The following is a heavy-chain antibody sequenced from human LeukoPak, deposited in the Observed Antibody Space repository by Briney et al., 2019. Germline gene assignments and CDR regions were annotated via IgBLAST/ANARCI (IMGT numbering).Heavy chain of an antibody. V-gene: IGHV3-11*01. Sequence: GGSLRLSCAASGFTLRNHFMTWIRQAPGKGLEFVSHITNGGTSRWYADSVKGRFTISRDDAKDSLFLHMNSLRAEDTAVYYCANIAYSSIDFWGQGTLVTVS. CDR3: ANIAYSSIDF. CDR1: GFTLRNHF. J-gene: IGHJ4*02. D-gene: IGHD2-15*01. CDR2: ITNGGTSR.